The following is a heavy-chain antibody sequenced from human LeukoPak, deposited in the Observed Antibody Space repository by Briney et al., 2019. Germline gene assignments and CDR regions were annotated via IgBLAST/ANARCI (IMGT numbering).Heavy chain of an antibody. CDR2: IYYSGST. J-gene: IGHJ4*02. CDR3: ARVAGRGYYAVDY. D-gene: IGHD3-22*01. V-gene: IGHV4-28*01. CDR1: GYSISSSKW. Sequence: PSETLSLTCAVSGYSISSSKWWGWIPQPPGKGLEGIGYIYYSGSTYYNPSLKSRVTMSVDTSKNQFSLKLRSVTAVDTAVYYCARVAGRGYYAVDYWGQGTLVTVS.